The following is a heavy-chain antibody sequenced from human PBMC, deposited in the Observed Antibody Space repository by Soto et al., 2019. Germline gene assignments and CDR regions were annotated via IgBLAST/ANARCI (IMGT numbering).Heavy chain of an antibody. V-gene: IGHV3-23*01. CDR1: KFTFSTYA. CDR3: VKGGWLDD. Sequence: EVQLLESGGDLGQPGGSLRLSCAASKFTFSTYAMSWVRQAPGKGQEWVSFISANGDTTHYADSVRGRFTVSRDNSKNMLYLQMNSLRAEDTALYSCVKGGWLDDWGQGTLVTVSS. J-gene: IGHJ4*02. D-gene: IGHD6-19*01. CDR2: ISANGDTT.